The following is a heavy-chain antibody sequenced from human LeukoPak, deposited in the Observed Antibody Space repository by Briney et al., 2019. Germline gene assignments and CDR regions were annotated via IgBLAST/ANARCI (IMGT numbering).Heavy chain of an antibody. V-gene: IGHV6-1*01. CDR2: TFYRSKWYN. Sequence: SQTLSLTCAISGDSVSSSSATWNWIRQSPSRGLEWLGRTFYRSKWYNDSAVYVKGRITINPDTSKNQFSLQLNSVTAADTAVYYCARVQRYSYGYWLDPWGQGTLVTVSS. D-gene: IGHD5-18*01. J-gene: IGHJ5*02. CDR1: GDSVSSSSAT. CDR3: ARVQRYSYGYWLDP.